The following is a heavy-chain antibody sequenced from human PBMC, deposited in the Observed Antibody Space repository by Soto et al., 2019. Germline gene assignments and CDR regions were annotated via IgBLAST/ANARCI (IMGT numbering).Heavy chain of an antibody. J-gene: IGHJ4*02. CDR3: ARVSGYYLPDY. V-gene: IGHV1-3*01. D-gene: IGHD5-12*01. CDR2: INAGNGNT. Sequence: ASVKVSCKASGYTFTNYAIHLVRQAPGQRLEWMGWINAGNGNTKYSQKFQGRVTITRDTSASTAYMELSSLRSEDTAVYYCARVSGYYLPDYWGQGTLVTVSS. CDR1: GYTFTNYA.